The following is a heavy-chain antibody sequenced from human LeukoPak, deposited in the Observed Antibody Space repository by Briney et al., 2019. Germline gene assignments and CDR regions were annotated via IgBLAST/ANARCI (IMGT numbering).Heavy chain of an antibody. CDR3: ATTYNYYDSSTYYFRPDY. V-gene: IGHV3-48*03. D-gene: IGHD3-22*01. CDR1: GFTFSSYE. J-gene: IGHJ4*02. Sequence: GGSLRLSCAASGFTFSSYEMNWVRQAPGKGLEWVSYISSSGSTIYYADSVKGRFTISRDNAKNSLYLQMNSLRAEDTAVYYCATTYNYYDSSTYYFRPDYWGQGTLVTVSS. CDR2: ISSSGSTI.